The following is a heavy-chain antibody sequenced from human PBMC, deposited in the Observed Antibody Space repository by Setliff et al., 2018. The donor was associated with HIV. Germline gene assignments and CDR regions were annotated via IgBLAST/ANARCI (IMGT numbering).Heavy chain of an antibody. J-gene: IGHJ4*02. V-gene: IGHV1-18*04. D-gene: IGHD6-13*01. Sequence: GASVKVSCKASGYTFTSYYMHWVRQAPGLGLEWMGWISGYNAKTDFAQKFRDRVSVTTDSSASTVYMGGMRLTSDDTAVYYCAREGVATPDEEGYYLDQWGQGTLVTVSS. CDR1: GYTFTSYY. CDR2: ISGYNAKT. CDR3: AREGVATPDEEGYYLDQ.